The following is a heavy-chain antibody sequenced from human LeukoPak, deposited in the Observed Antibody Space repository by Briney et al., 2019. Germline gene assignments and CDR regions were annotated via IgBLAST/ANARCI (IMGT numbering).Heavy chain of an antibody. CDR2: INGDGRTT. CDR1: GFTSSDYW. V-gene: IGHV3-74*01. J-gene: IGHJ6*02. CDR3: ARGVHVYYGMDV. Sequence: GGSLRLSCAASGFTSSDYWMHWVRQAPGKGLMWVSRINGDGRTTHYADSVKGRFTISRDNAMNTLYLQVHSLTADDTAVYYCARGVHVYYGMDVWGRGTTVTVS.